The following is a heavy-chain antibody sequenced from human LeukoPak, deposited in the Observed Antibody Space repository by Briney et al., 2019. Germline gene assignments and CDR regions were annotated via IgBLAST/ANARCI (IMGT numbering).Heavy chain of an antibody. J-gene: IGHJ3*02. D-gene: IGHD4-17*01. CDR3: AREGTGTTVTTGYADAFDI. Sequence: PSETLSLTCTVSGGSISSYYWSWTRQPPGKGLEWIRYIYYSGSTNYNPSLKSRVTISVDTSKNQFSLKLSSVTAADTAVYYCAREGTGTTVTTGYADAFDIWGQGTMVTVSS. CDR2: IYYSGST. V-gene: IGHV4-59*01. CDR1: GGSISSYY.